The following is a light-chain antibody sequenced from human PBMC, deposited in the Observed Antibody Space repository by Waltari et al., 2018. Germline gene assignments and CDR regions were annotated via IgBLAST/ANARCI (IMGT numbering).Light chain of an antibody. J-gene: IGLJ1*01. CDR2: EVT. CDR3: CSDAGSGTYV. CDR1: SSDIGKYYY. Sequence: QSALTQPASVSGSPGQSITISCPGISSDIGKYYYVSWYQHHPGKVPKVMISEVTKRPSGVSNRFSGSKSGNTASLTISGLQADDEAEYYCCSDAGSGTYVFGTGTKLTVV. V-gene: IGLV2-23*02.